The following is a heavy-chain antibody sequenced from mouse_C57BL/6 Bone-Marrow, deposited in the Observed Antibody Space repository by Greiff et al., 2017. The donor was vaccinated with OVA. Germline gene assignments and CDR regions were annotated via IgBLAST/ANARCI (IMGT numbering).Heavy chain of an antibody. Sequence: VQLQQSGPVLVKPGASVKMSCKASGYTFTDYYMNWVKQSHGKSLEWIGVINPYNGGTSYNQKFKGKATLTVDKSSSTAYMELNSLTSEDSAVYYCARGLRRGYYAMDYWGQGTSVTVS. CDR2: INPYNGGT. CDR3: ARGLRRGYYAMDY. D-gene: IGHD2-4*01. V-gene: IGHV1-19*01. CDR1: GYTFTDYY. J-gene: IGHJ4*01.